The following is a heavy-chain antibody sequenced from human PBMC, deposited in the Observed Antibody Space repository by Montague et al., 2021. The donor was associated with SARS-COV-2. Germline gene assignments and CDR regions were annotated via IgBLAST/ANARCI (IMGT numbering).Heavy chain of an antibody. CDR3: ARGRYGGNRGYYFDY. V-gene: IGHV2-70*01. J-gene: IGHJ4*02. CDR2: IDWDDDK. CDR1: GFSLSTSGMC. D-gene: IGHD4-23*01. Sequence: VKPTQTLTLTCTFSGFSLSTSGMCVSWIRQPPGKALEWLALIDWDDDKYYSTSLKTRLTISKDTSKNQVVLTMTNMDPVDTATYYCARGRYGGNRGYYFDYWGQGTLVTVSS.